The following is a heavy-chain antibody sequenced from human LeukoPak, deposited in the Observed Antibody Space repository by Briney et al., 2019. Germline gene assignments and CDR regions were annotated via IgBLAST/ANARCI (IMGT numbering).Heavy chain of an antibody. D-gene: IGHD6-19*01. J-gene: IGHJ3*02. CDR1: GFTLNYYG. Sequence: GGSLRLSCAASGFTLNYYGMHWVRQAPGRGLEWVAVISHDGTNKYYADSVKGRFTISRDNSKNTLFLQMNSLRAEDTAVYHCAKDVVGGSSGWYGAFDIWGQGTMVTVSS. V-gene: IGHV3-30*18. CDR3: AKDVVGGSSGWYGAFDI. CDR2: ISHDGTNK.